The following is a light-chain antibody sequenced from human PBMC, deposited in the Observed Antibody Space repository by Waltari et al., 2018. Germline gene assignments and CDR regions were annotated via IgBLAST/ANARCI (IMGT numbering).Light chain of an antibody. CDR2: WAS. J-gene: IGKJ1*01. CDR3: QQYYSPPPT. Sequence: DIVMIQTPDSLGVSLGERATINCKSSQSLLYTANDKNYLAWYQQKSGQPPKLLIYWASTRESGVPDRFSGSGSGTDFTLTISSLQAEDVAIYYCQQYYSPPPTFGQGTKVEIK. CDR1: QSLLYTANDKNY. V-gene: IGKV4-1*01.